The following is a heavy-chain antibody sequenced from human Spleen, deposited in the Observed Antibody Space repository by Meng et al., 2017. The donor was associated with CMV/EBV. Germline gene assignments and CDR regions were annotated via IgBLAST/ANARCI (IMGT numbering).Heavy chain of an antibody. CDR3: ARVSLLIGYGMDV. Sequence: ETLSLTCAASGFTFSSYSMNWVRQAPGKALEWVSSISSSSSYIYYADSVKGRFTISRDNAKNSLYLQMNSLRAEEMAVYYCARVSLLIGYGMDVWGQGTTVTVSS. J-gene: IGHJ6*02. CDR2: ISSSSSYI. V-gene: IGHV3-21*01. CDR1: GFTFSSYS.